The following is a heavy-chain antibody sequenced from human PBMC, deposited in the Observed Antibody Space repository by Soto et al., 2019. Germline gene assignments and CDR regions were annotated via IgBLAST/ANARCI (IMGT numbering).Heavy chain of an antibody. D-gene: IGHD6-13*01. Sequence: ASVKVSCKASGYTFTSYAMHWVRQAPGQRLEWMGWINAGNGNTKYSQKFQGRVTITRDTSASTAYMELSSLRSEDTAVYYCARGRPPIAAAGTGGWFDPWGQGTLVTVSS. CDR1: GYTFTSYA. J-gene: IGHJ5*02. CDR3: ARGRPPIAAAGTGGWFDP. CDR2: INAGNGNT. V-gene: IGHV1-3*01.